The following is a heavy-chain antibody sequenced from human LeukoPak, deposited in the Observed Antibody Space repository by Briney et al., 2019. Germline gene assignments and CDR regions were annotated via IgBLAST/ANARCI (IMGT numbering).Heavy chain of an antibody. CDR1: AVTFISYN. CDR3: ARVDSGGYYSDIDY. D-gene: IGHD1-26*01. J-gene: IGHJ4*02. V-gene: IGHV3-21*01. CDR2: ISRSSSYI. Sequence: GCSLRLSCAASAVTFISYNINWVRQAPGKWLECVSSISRSSSYIYYADSLKGRFTISREKAKNSLYLQMNSLSAEDKAVYYCARVDSGGYYSDIDYWGQGTLVTVSS.